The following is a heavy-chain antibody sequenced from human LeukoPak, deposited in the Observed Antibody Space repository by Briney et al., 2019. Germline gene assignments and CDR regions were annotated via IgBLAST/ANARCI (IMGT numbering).Heavy chain of an antibody. CDR2: INPNSGDT. CDR3: ARGGGQLLSGDAFDI. Sequence: SVKVSCKASGYTFTGHYMYWVRQAPGQGLEWMGWINPNSGDTSYALDFQGRVTMTRDTSISTAYMELNRLTSDDTAVYYCARGGGQLLSGDAFDIWGQGTMVRVSS. V-gene: IGHV1-2*02. J-gene: IGHJ3*02. CDR1: GYTFTGHY. D-gene: IGHD2-2*01.